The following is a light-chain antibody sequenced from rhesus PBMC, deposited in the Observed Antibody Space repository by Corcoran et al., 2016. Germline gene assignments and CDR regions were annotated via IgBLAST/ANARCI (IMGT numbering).Light chain of an antibody. CDR3: QQYRSSPYS. V-gene: IGKV1-22*01. CDR1: QSINSW. Sequence: DIQMTQSPSSLSASVGDTVTITCRASQSINSWLAWYQQKPGKAPKLLIYKASTLQSGVPSRFSGSGSGTDFTLTISSLQSEDLATYYCQQYRSSPYSFGQGTKVEIK. CDR2: KAS. J-gene: IGKJ2*01.